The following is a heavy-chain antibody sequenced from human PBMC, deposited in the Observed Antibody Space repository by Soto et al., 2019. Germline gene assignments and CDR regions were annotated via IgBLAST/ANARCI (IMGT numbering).Heavy chain of an antibody. CDR1: GGSFSNYY. CDR3: ARGAAVAGRFDY. J-gene: IGHJ4*02. Sequence: SETLSLTCTVSGGSFSNYYWSWIRQSPGKGLEWIGYIHYSGSTNYNPSLKSRVTISLDTSKNQLSLKLSPVTAADTAVYYCARGAAVAGRFDYWGQGALVTVSS. V-gene: IGHV4-59*01. CDR2: IHYSGST. D-gene: IGHD6-19*01.